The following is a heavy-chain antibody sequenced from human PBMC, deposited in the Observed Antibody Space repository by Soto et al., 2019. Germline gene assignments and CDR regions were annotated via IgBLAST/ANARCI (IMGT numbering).Heavy chain of an antibody. Sequence: QVQLVQSGAEVKKPGSSVKVSCKASGGTVSSYAISWVRQAPGQGLEWMGGIIPIFGTANYAQKFQGRVTITADESTSTDYMELSSLRSEDTAVYYCARDLGRITMIVGAFDIWGQGTMVTVSS. J-gene: IGHJ3*02. D-gene: IGHD3-22*01. V-gene: IGHV1-69*01. CDR3: ARDLGRITMIVGAFDI. CDR2: IIPIFGTA. CDR1: GGTVSSYA.